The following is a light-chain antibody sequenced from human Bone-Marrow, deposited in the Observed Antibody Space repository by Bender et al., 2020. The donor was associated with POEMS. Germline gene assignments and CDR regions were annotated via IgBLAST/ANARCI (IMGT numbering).Light chain of an antibody. CDR2: EDT. CDR1: SSDVGGYDY. J-gene: IGLJ1*01. V-gene: IGLV2-14*01. CDR3: YSYAGSYV. Sequence: QSALTQAASVSGSPGQSLTISCTGTSSDVGGYDYVSWYQHHPGKAPKLIIYEDTKRPSGVSNRFSGSKSGSTASLTISGLQTEDEADYYCYSYAGSYVFGSGTKVTVL.